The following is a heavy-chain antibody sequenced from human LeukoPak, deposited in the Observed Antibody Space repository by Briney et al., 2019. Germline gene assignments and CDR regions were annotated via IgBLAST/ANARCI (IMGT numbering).Heavy chain of an antibody. V-gene: IGHV3-30*13. D-gene: IGHD5-12*01. Sequence: DSVKGRFTISRDSSKNRLFLQMNSLRVEDTAVYYCARRGRGEPTITGSENWGQGTLVTVPS. J-gene: IGHJ4*02. CDR3: ARRGRGEPTITGSEN.